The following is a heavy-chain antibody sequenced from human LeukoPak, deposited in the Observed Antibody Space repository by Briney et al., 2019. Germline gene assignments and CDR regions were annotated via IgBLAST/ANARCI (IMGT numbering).Heavy chain of an antibody. J-gene: IGHJ4*02. CDR1: GFTFSSYA. Sequence: GGSLRLSCAASGFTFSSYAMHWVRQAPGKGLEWVAFIHYDGSNNYYADSVKGRFTISRDNSKNTLYLQMNTLRADDIAVYYCAKDHGSSDWYYFDYWGQGTLVTVSS. V-gene: IGHV3-30*02. CDR2: IHYDGSNN. D-gene: IGHD6-13*01. CDR3: AKDHGSSDWYYFDY.